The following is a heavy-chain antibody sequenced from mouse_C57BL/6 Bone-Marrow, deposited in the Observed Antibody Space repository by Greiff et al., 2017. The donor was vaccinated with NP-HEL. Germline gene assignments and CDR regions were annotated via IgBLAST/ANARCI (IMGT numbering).Heavy chain of an antibody. CDR3: ARYYDYDGYYAMDY. Sequence: QVHVKQSGAELVRPGTSVKMSCKASGYTFTNYWIGWAKQRPGHGLEWIGDIYPGGGYTNYNEKFKGKATLTADKSSSTAYMQFSSLTSEDSAIYYCARYYDYDGYYAMDYWGQGTSVTVSS. CDR2: IYPGGGYT. J-gene: IGHJ4*01. CDR1: GYTFTNYW. V-gene: IGHV1-63*01. D-gene: IGHD2-4*01.